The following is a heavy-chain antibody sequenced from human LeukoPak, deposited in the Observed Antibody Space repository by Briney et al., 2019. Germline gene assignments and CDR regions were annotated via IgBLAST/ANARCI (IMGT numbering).Heavy chain of an antibody. V-gene: IGHV7-4-1*02. CDR3: ARDLSSSWYVEWFDP. CDR1: GYTFTSYA. J-gene: IGHJ5*02. Sequence: ASVKVSCKASGYTFTSYAMNWVRQAPGQGLEWMGWINTNTGNPTYAQGFTGRFVFSLDTSVSTAYLQISSLKAEDTAVYYCARDLSSSWYVEWFDPWDQGTLVTVSS. D-gene: IGHD6-13*01. CDR2: INTNTGNP.